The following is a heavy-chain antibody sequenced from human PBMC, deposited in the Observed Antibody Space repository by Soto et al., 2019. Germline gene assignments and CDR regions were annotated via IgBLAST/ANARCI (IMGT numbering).Heavy chain of an antibody. Sequence: VASVKVSCKVSGYTLTELSMHWVRQAPGKGLEWMGGFDPEDGEAIYAQKFQGRVTMTEDTSTDTAYMELSSLRSEDTAVYYCATGVNRYYYDSSGYYFDYWGQGTLVTVSS. CDR2: FDPEDGEA. CDR3: ATGVNRYYYDSSGYYFDY. D-gene: IGHD3-22*01. V-gene: IGHV1-24*01. J-gene: IGHJ4*02. CDR1: GYTLTELS.